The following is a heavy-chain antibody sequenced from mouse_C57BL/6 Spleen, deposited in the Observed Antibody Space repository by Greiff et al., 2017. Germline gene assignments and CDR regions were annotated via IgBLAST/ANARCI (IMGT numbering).Heavy chain of an antibody. D-gene: IGHD1-1*01. CDR3: ARKPYDGSSNWYFDV. J-gene: IGHJ1*03. Sequence: EVMLVESGGGLVKPGGSLKLSCAASGFTFSSYTMSWVRQTPEKRLEWVATISGGGGNTYYPDSVKGRFTISRDNAKNTLYLQMSSLRSEDTALYYCARKPYDGSSNWYFDVWGTGTTVTVSS. CDR2: ISGGGGNT. CDR1: GFTFSSYT. V-gene: IGHV5-9*01.